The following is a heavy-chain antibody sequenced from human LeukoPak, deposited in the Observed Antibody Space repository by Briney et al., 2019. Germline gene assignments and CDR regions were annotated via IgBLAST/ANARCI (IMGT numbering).Heavy chain of an antibody. Sequence: PGGSLRLSCAASGFTFSSYEMKCVRQAPGKGLEWVSYISSSGSTKYYADSVKGRFTISRDNAKNSLFLQMNGLRGEDTAVYYCARGAMAGPFDYWGQGIPVTVSS. CDR1: GFTFSSYE. D-gene: IGHD5-18*01. CDR3: ARGAMAGPFDY. V-gene: IGHV3-48*03. CDR2: ISSSGSTK. J-gene: IGHJ4*02.